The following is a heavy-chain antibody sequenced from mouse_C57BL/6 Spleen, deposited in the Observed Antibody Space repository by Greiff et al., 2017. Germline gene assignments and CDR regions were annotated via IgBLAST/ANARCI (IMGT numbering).Heavy chain of an antibody. D-gene: IGHD1-1*01. CDR2: IDPETGGT. CDR3: TRSDYYGSRNYAMDY. V-gene: IGHV1-15*01. J-gene: IGHJ4*01. Sequence: LVESGAELVRPGASVTLSCKASGYTFTDYEMHWVKQTPVHGLEWIGAIDPETGGTAYNQKFKGKAILTADKSSSTAYMELRSLTSEDSAVYYCTRSDYYGSRNYAMDYWGQGTSVTVSS. CDR1: GYTFTDYE.